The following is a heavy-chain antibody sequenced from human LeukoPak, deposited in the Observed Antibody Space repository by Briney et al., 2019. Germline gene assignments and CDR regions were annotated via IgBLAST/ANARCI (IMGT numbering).Heavy chain of an antibody. CDR2: IRSKAYGATT. CDR3: TRDPYYYDSSGHEWPDP. J-gene: IGHJ5*02. Sequence: GGSLRLSCAASGFTFSTYSMNWVRQAPGKGLEWVGFIRSKAYGATTEYAASVKGRFTISRDDSKSIAYLQMNSLKTEDTAVYYCTRDPYYYDSSGHEWPDPWGQGTLVTVSS. D-gene: IGHD3-22*01. V-gene: IGHV3-49*04. CDR1: GFTFSTYS.